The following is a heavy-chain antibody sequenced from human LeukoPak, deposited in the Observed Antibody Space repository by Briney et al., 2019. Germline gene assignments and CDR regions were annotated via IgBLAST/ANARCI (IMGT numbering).Heavy chain of an antibody. J-gene: IGHJ6*02. CDR2: TYYRSKWYN. D-gene: IGHD6-19*01. V-gene: IGHV6-1*01. Sequence: SQTLSLTCAISGDSVSSNSAAWNWIRQSPSRGLEWLGRTYYRSKWYNDYAVSVKSRITINPDTSKNQFSLQLNSVTPEDTAVYYCARVVHWSSGWTAIQNYYYYGMDVWGQGTTVTVSS. CDR1: GDSVSSNSAA. CDR3: ARVVHWSSGWTAIQNYYYYGMDV.